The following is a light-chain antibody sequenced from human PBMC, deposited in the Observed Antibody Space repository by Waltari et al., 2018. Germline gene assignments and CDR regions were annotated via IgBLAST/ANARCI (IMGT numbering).Light chain of an antibody. CDR2: DAS. CDR1: PNLNTF. V-gene: IGKV1-5*01. CDR3: QQYYDYPIN. J-gene: IGKJ5*01. Sequence: DIQMTQSPSTVSASLGDRVTITCRASPNLNTFLSWYQQKPGAVPNLLIYDASTLERGVTSRFSGSGSGTHFTLTISGLQPDDFATYYCQQYYDYPINFGQGTRL.